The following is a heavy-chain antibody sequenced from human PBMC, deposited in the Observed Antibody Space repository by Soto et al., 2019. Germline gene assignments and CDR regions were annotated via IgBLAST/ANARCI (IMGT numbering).Heavy chain of an antibody. J-gene: IGHJ6*02. D-gene: IGHD3-22*01. Sequence: QLQLQESGPGLVKPSETLSLTCTVSGDSISSSNYYWVWIRQPPGKGLEWIGSIYYSGSTYYNPSLTSRVTISVDTSKNQFSLKLSSVTAADTAVYYCARRSGYNFYYNYYGMDVWGQGTTVTVSS. V-gene: IGHV4-39*01. CDR1: GDSISSSNYY. CDR3: ARRSGYNFYYNYYGMDV. CDR2: IYYSGST.